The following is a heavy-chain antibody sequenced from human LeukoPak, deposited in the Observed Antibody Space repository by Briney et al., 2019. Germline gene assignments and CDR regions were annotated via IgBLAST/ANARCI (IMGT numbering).Heavy chain of an antibody. D-gene: IGHD7-27*01. Sequence: GGSLRLSCAASGFSFSDSWMSWVREAPGKGPEWVANIKEDESQEHYADSVKGRFTVSRDNAKNSLFLQMNSLRVEDTAVYYCASYKNWVAGDVWGQGTTVSVSS. CDR1: GFSFSDSW. CDR2: IKEDESQE. J-gene: IGHJ6*02. CDR3: ASYKNWVAGDV. V-gene: IGHV3-7*01.